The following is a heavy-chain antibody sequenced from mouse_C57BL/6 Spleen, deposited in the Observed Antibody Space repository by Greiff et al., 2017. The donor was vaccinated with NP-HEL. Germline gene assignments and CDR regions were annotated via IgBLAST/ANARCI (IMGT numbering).Heavy chain of an antibody. CDR2: IYPGDGDT. Sequence: VQLQQSGPELVKPGASVKISCKASGYAFSSSWMNWVKQRPGTGLEWIGRIYPGDGDTNYNGKFKGKATLTADKSSSTAYLQLSSLTSEDSAVYFCAKLGVDFDVWGTGKTVTVAS. CDR3: AKLGVDFDV. D-gene: IGHD4-1*01. CDR1: GYAFSSSW. J-gene: IGHJ1*03. V-gene: IGHV1-82*01.